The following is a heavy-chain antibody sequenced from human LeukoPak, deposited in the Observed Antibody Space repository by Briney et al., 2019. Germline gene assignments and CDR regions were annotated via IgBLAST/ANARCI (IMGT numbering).Heavy chain of an antibody. V-gene: IGHV3-30*02. J-gene: IGHJ6*03. CDR1: GFTFSSYG. CDR3: AKILVTSNHDYYYMDV. Sequence: GGSLRLSCAASGFTFSSYGMHWVRQAPGKGLEWVAFIRYDGNNKYYADSVKGRFTISRDNSKNTLYLQMNSLRAEDTAVYYCAKILVTSNHDYYYMDVWGKGTTVTVSS. D-gene: IGHD1-14*01. CDR2: IRYDGNNK.